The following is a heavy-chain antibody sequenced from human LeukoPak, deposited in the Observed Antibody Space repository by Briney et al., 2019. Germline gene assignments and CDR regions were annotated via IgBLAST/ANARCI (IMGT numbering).Heavy chain of an antibody. V-gene: IGHV1-2*02. Sequence: ASVKVSCKACGLTFTVYFMQWVRQAPGQGLEWMGWINPNSGGTNYAQRFQGRVTMTRDTSISTAYMELRRLRHADTAVYYCARELNYDRSGHYFDYWGQGTLVTVSS. CDR3: ARELNYDRSGHYFDY. J-gene: IGHJ4*02. CDR1: GLTFTVYF. D-gene: IGHD3-22*01. CDR2: INPNSGGT.